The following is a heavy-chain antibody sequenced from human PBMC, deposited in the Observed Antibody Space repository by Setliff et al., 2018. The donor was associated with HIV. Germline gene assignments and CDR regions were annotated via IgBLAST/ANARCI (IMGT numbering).Heavy chain of an antibody. D-gene: IGHD4-17*01. CDR2: IYSSGST. CDR3: ARGIGLRPFDA. CDR1: GGSISSYY. V-gene: IGHV4-4*07. J-gene: IGHJ4*02. Sequence: PSETLSLTCLVSGGSISSYYWSWIRQSAGKGLEWIGRIYSSGSTNYNPPLKSRLTISVDTSQRQFSLNLSSVTAADTAVYFCARGIGLRPFDAWGQGTLVTVSS.